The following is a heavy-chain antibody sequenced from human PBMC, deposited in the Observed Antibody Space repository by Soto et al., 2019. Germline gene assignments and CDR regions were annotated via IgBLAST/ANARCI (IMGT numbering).Heavy chain of an antibody. CDR1: GGTFSRHA. Sequence: QVQLVQSGAEVRKPGSSVKVSCKASGGTFSRHAIRWVRQAPGQGLEWMGGIIPIFGTANHAQKFQGRVTIIADESTSTVYMELSSLRFEDTAMYYCARGWGYDSNDYYYAYWGQGTLVIVSS. D-gene: IGHD3-22*01. CDR2: IIPIFGTA. J-gene: IGHJ4*02. CDR3: ARGWGYDSNDYYYAY. V-gene: IGHV1-69*01.